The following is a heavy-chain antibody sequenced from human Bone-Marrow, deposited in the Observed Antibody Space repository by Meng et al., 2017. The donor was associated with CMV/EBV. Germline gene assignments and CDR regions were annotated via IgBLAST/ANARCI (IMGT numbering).Heavy chain of an antibody. V-gene: IGHV3-9*01. Sequence: GGSLRLSCDHPGFSFDDYAMHWFRQAPGKGLEWVSGISWNGGNIGFADSVKGRFTIVKDNVKNSLFLQMNSLRSEDTALYYCAKDSSYQGYCDSPRCSGFANWGRGQLVTCSS. CDR3: AKDSSYQGYCDSPRCSGFAN. CDR1: GFSFDDYA. D-gene: IGHD2-2*01. J-gene: IGHJ4*02. CDR2: ISWNGGNI.